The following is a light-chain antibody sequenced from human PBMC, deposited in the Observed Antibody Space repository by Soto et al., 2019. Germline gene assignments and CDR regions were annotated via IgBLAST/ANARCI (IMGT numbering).Light chain of an antibody. J-gene: IGKJ5*01. CDR1: QNVNSL. Sequence: IVLTQSPASLSVSPGEGATLSCRASQNVNSLLAWYQQKPGRPPRLLIYGASTRATGIPARFSGSGSGTEFTLSISSLQSEDFAVYYCQQYYKWPITFGLGTRLE. CDR3: QQYYKWPIT. CDR2: GAS. V-gene: IGKV3-15*01.